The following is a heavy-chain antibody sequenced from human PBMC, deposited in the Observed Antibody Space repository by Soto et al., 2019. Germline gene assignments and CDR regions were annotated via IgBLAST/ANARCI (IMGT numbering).Heavy chain of an antibody. D-gene: IGHD6-13*01. Sequence: QVQLVESGGGVVQPGRSLRLSCAASGFTFSSYGMHWVRQAPGKGLEWVAVISYDGSNKYYADSVKGRFTISRDNSKNTLYLQMNSLRDEDTAVYYCAKDGSSSWYDPFDYWGQGTLVTVSS. J-gene: IGHJ4*02. V-gene: IGHV3-30*18. CDR1: GFTFSSYG. CDR3: AKDGSSSWYDPFDY. CDR2: ISYDGSNK.